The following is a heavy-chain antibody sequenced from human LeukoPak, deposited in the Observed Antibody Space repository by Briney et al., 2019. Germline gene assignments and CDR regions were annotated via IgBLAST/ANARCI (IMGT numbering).Heavy chain of an antibody. Sequence: SETLSLTCAVYGGSFSGYYWSWIRQPPGKGLEWIGEINHSGSTNYNPSLKSRVTISVDTSKNQFSLKLSSVTAADTAVYYCARQTHYYGDYVLFDYWGQGTLVTVSS. J-gene: IGHJ4*02. V-gene: IGHV4-34*01. CDR1: GGSFSGYY. D-gene: IGHD4-17*01. CDR3: ARQTHYYGDYVLFDY. CDR2: INHSGST.